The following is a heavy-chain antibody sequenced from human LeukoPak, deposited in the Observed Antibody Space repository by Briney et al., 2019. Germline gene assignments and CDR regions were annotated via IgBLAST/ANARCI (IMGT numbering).Heavy chain of an antibody. CDR2: IKEDGSEK. J-gene: IGHJ4*02. Sequence: PGGSLRLSCAASGFTFSSYWMTWVRQTSGKGLEWVANIKEDGSEKYYVDSVKGRFTISRDNARNSLYLQMNSLRVEDTAVYYCARAMDFWGQGTLVTVSS. CDR3: ARAMDF. CDR1: GFTFSSYW. V-gene: IGHV3-7*03.